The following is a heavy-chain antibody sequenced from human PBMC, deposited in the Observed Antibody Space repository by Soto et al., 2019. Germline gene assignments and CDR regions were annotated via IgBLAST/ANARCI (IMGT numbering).Heavy chain of an antibody. CDR1: GFIFIRDS. Sequence: GGSLRLSCAGSGFIFIRDSMTWVRQAPGKGLEWVSYISSSSSSIFYADSVKGRFTISRDNAKNSLYLQMNSLRDEDTAVYFCARWLPGTSSAAFGMDVWGQGTTVTVSS. V-gene: IGHV3-48*02. CDR3: ARWLPGTSSAAFGMDV. D-gene: IGHD5-12*01. J-gene: IGHJ6*02. CDR2: ISSSSSSI.